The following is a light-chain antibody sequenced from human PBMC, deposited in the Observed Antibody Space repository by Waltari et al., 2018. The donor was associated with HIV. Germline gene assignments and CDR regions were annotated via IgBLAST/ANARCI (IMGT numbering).Light chain of an antibody. CDR1: RSNIGSNT. CDR3: AAWDDSLNGRV. CDR2: NNN. Sequence: QSVLTQPPSASGTPGQRVTISCSGSRSNIGSNTVNWYQQLPGTAPTLLIYNNNQRPSGGPDRFSGSKSGTAASLASSGLQSEDEADYYCAAWDDSLNGRVFGGGTKLTVL. V-gene: IGLV1-44*01. J-gene: IGLJ3*02.